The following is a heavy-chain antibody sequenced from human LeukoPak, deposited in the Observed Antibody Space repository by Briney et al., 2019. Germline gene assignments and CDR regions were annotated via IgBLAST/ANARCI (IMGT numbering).Heavy chain of an antibody. CDR3: ARDPRWYYDSSGYRPTDAFDI. J-gene: IGHJ3*02. D-gene: IGHD3-22*01. CDR2: IYTSGST. CDR1: GGSISSYY. Sequence: SETLSLTCTVSGGSISSYYWSWIRQPAGKGLEWIGRIYTSGSTNYNPSLKSRVTMSVDTSKNQFSLKLSSVTAADTAVYYCARDPRWYYDSSGYRPTDAFDIWGQGTMVILSS. V-gene: IGHV4-4*07.